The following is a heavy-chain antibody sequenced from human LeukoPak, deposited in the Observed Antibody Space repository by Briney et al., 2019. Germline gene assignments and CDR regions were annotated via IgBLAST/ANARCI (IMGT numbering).Heavy chain of an antibody. V-gene: IGHV1-18*01. CDR2: ISAYNGNT. Sequence: GASVKVSCKASGYTFTSYGITWVRQAPGQGLEWMGRISAYNGNTNYAQKLQGRVTMTTDTSTTTAYMELRSLRYDDTAVYYCARDWRGSYFPDFWGQGTLVTVSS. D-gene: IGHD1-26*01. CDR3: ARDWRGSYFPDF. CDR1: GYTFTSYG. J-gene: IGHJ4*02.